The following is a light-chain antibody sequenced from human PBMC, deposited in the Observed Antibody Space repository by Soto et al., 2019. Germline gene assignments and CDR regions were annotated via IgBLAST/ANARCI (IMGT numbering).Light chain of an antibody. J-gene: IGKJ1*01. CDR1: QSISTY. CDR2: KAS. Sequence: DIQMTQSPSTLSASVGDRVAITCRASQSISTYLAWYQQKPGKAPKLLIYKASTLKSGAPSRFSGSGSGTEFSLTISSLQPEDSAIYYCLQHNTYPRTFGQGTKVDIK. CDR3: LQHNTYPRT. V-gene: IGKV1-5*03.